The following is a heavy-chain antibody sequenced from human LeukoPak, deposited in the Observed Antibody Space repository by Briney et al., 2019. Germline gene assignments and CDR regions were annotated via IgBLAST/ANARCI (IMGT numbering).Heavy chain of an antibody. V-gene: IGHV4-4*07. CDR1: GGSISSYY. CDR3: ARDLFGRGYYDSSGYYHDDAFDI. J-gene: IGHJ3*02. D-gene: IGHD3-22*01. CDR2: IYTSGST. Sequence: PSETLSLTCTVSGGSISSYYWSWIRQPAGKGLEWIGRIYTSGSTNYNPSLKSRVTMSVDTSKNQFSLKLSSVTAADTAVYYCARDLFGRGYYDSSGYYHDDAFDIWGQGTMVTVSS.